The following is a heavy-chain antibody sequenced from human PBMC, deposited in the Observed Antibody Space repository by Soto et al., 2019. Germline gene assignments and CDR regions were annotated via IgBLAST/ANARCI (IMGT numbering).Heavy chain of an antibody. CDR1: GFTFSSYA. J-gene: IGHJ4*02. Sequence: GGSLRLSCAASGFTFSSYAMSWVRQAPGKGLEWVSAISGSGGSTYYADSVKGRITISRDNSKNTLYLQMNSLRAEDMAVYYCAKAREGIVATILDYWGQGTLVTVSS. CDR2: ISGSGGST. CDR3: AKAREGIVATILDY. D-gene: IGHD5-12*01. V-gene: IGHV3-23*01.